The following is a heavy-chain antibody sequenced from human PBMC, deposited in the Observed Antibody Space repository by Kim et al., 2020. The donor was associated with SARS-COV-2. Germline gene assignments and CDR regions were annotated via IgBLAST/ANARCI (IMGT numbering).Heavy chain of an antibody. D-gene: IGHD1-20*01. J-gene: IGHJ4*02. CDR3: SRGTITYSGVDY. Sequence: YWASVQGRVTISRDNAKNSLYLQMGSLRAEDTAVYYCSRGTITYSGVDYWGQGTLVTVSS. V-gene: IGHV3-7*01.